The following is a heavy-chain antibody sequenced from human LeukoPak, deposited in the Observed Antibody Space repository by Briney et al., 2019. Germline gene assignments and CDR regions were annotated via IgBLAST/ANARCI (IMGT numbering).Heavy chain of an antibody. D-gene: IGHD3-3*01. CDR1: GFTFSNYA. Sequence: PGGSLRLSCAASGFTFSNYAMHWVRQAPGKGLEWVAVISYDKSNKYYADSVKGRFTISRDNSKNTLYLQMNSLRAEDTAVYYCARGTDTKPFWSGYWVDVWGQGTTVTVSS. J-gene: IGHJ6*02. CDR2: ISYDKSNK. CDR3: ARGTDTKPFWSGYWVDV. V-gene: IGHV3-30*03.